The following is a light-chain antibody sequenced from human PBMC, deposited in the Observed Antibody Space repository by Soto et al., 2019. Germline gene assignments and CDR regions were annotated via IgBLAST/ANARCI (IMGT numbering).Light chain of an antibody. CDR2: GDS. CDR3: LSYDSRLSGWL. CDR1: SSNIGAGYN. Sequence: QSVLTQPPSVSGAPGQRVTISSTGSSSNIGAGYNVHWYQQVPGTAPKLLIYGDSNRPSGVPDRFSGSKSGTSASLAITGLQAEDEADYYCLSYDSRLSGWLFGGGTKLTVL. V-gene: IGLV1-40*01. J-gene: IGLJ3*02.